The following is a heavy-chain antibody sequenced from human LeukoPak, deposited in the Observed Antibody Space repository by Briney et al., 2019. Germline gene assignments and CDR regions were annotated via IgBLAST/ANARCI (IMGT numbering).Heavy chain of an antibody. CDR3: AGALVGATHDAFDI. V-gene: IGHV3-20*04. CDR1: GFTFDDYG. J-gene: IGHJ3*02. CDR2: INWNGGST. Sequence: PGGSLRLSCAASGFTFDDYGMSWVRQAPGKGLEWVSGINWNGGSTGYADSVKGRFTISRDNAKNSLYLQMNSLRAEDTALYYCAGALVGATHDAFDIWGQGTMVTVSS. D-gene: IGHD1-26*01.